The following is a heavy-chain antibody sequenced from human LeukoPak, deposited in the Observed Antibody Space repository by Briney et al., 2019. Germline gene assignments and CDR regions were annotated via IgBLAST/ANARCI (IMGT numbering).Heavy chain of an antibody. CDR1: GFTFSSYG. Sequence: PGRSLRLSCAASGFTFSSYGMHWVRQAPGKGLEWVAVISYDGSNKYYADSVKGRFTISRDNSKNTLYLQMNSLRAEDTAVYYCAKDIDSSGYYPEFDYWGQGTLVTVSS. D-gene: IGHD3-22*01. CDR3: AKDIDSSGYYPEFDY. CDR2: ISYDGSNK. V-gene: IGHV3-30*18. J-gene: IGHJ4*02.